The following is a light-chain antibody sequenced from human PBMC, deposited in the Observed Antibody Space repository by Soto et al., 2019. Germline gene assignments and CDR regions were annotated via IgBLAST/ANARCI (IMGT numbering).Light chain of an antibody. V-gene: IGKV1-12*01. CDR3: QQANIPPT. Sequence: DIQMTQSPSSVSSSVGDRVTITCLSSQDISSRLVWSQQKPGKAPTLLISTASNLQSGVPSRFSGSGSGTEFTLTISGLQPADFATYYCQQANIPPTFGQGTKVDIK. CDR2: TAS. CDR1: QDISSR. J-gene: IGKJ1*01.